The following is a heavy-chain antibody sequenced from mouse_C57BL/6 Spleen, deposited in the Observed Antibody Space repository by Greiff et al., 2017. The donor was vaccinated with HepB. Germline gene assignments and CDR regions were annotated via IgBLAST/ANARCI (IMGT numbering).Heavy chain of an antibody. CDR2: INPSNGGT. CDR3: ARKDSSGYPSYAMDY. Sequence: VQLQQSGTELVKPGASVKLSCKASGYTFTSYWMHWVKQRPGQGLEWIGNINPSNGGTNYNEKFKSKATLTADKSSSTAYMELRSLTSEDSAVYFCARKDSSGYPSYAMDYWGQGTSVTVSS. V-gene: IGHV1-53*01. D-gene: IGHD3-2*02. CDR1: GYTFTSYW. J-gene: IGHJ4*01.